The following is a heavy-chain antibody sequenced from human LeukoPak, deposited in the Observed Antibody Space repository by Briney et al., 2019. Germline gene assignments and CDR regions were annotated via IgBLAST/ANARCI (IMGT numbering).Heavy chain of an antibody. Sequence: GGSLRLSCAASGFTFSSYSMNWVRQAPGKGLEWVSSISSSSSYIYYADSVKGRFTISRDNSKNTLYLQMNSLRAEDTAVYYCAKRGAEVGATVAPGDYWGQGTLLTVSS. CDR2: ISSSSSYI. D-gene: IGHD1-26*01. V-gene: IGHV3-21*04. CDR3: AKRGAEVGATVAPGDY. CDR1: GFTFSSYS. J-gene: IGHJ4*02.